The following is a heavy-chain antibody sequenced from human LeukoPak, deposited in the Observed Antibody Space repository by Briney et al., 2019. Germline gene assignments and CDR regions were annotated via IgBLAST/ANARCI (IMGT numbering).Heavy chain of an antibody. CDR3: ARGSLDGDYDYYYYGMDV. D-gene: IGHD4-17*01. Sequence: AAGSLRLSCAASGFTFSDYYMSWIRQAPGKGLEWVTCISSSSSYTNYADSVKGRFTISRDNAKNSLYLQMNSLRAEDTAVHYCARGSLDGDYDYYYYGMDVWGQGTTVTVSS. CDR2: ISSSSSYT. CDR1: GFTFSDYY. J-gene: IGHJ6*02. V-gene: IGHV3-11*05.